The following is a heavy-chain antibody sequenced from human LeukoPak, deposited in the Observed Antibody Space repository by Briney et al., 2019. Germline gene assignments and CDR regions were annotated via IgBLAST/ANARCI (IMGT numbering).Heavy chain of an antibody. CDR3: AKDRAGWELPGPFDY. J-gene: IGHJ4*02. Sequence: GGSLRLSCAASGFTFSSYGMHWVRQAPGKGLEWVAVISYDGSNKYYADSVKGRFTISRDNSKNTLYLQMNSLRAEDTAVYYCAKDRAGWELPGPFDYWGQGTLVTVSS. CDR2: ISYDGSNK. D-gene: IGHD1-26*01. CDR1: GFTFSSYG. V-gene: IGHV3-30*18.